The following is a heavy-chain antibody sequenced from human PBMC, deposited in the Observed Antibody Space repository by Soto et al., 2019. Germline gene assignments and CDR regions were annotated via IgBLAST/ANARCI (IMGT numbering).Heavy chain of an antibody. Sequence: GGSLRLSCAASGFTFSNAWMSWVRQAPGKGLEWVGRIKSKTDGGTTDYAAPVKGRFTISRDDSKNTLYLQMNSLKTEDTAVYYCTTDSTHYCTNGVCYAFDYWGQGTLVTVSS. CDR2: IKSKTDGGTT. CDR1: GFTFSNAW. J-gene: IGHJ4*02. CDR3: TTDSTHYCTNGVCYAFDY. V-gene: IGHV3-15*01. D-gene: IGHD2-8*01.